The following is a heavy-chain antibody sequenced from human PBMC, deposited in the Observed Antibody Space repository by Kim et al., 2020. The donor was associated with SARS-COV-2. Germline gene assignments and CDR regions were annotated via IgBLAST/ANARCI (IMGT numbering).Heavy chain of an antibody. CDR2: IWYDGSNK. Sequence: GGSLRLSCAASGFTFSSYGMHWVRQAPGKGLEWVAVIWYDGSNKYYADSVKGRFTISRDNSKNTLYLQMNSLRAEDTAVYYCAKDLRYSSSWYGSPFYYYYYGMDVWGQGTTVTVSS. CDR1: GFTFSSYG. J-gene: IGHJ6*02. D-gene: IGHD6-13*01. V-gene: IGHV3-33*06. CDR3: AKDLRYSSSWYGSPFYYYYYGMDV.